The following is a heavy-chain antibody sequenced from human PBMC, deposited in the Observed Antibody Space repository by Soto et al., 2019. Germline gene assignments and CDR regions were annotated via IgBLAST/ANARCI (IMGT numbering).Heavy chain of an antibody. J-gene: IGHJ6*02. D-gene: IGHD2-15*01. V-gene: IGHV4-30-4*01. CDR2: IYYSGST. CDR3: ARDAGVYCSGGSCSRVSYYYYGMDV. CDR1: GGSISSGDYY. Sequence: SEPLSPTSTVSGGSISSGDYYWSWIRQPPGKGLQWIGYIYYSGSTYYNPSLKSRVTISVDTSKNQFSLKLSSVTAADTAVYYCARDAGVYCSGGSCSRVSYYYYGMDVWGQGTTVTVS.